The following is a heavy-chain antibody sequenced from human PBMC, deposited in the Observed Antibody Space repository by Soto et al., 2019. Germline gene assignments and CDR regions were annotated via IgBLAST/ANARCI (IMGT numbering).Heavy chain of an antibody. CDR2: ISAYNGNT. Sequence: QVQLVQSGAEVKKPGASVKVSCKASGYTFTSYGISWVRQAPGQGLEWMGWISAYNGNTNYAQKLQGRVTMTTDTTTSTAYMELRSLRSDDTAAYYCARGGNLEDSSGYYPDYFDYWGQGTLVTVSS. D-gene: IGHD3-22*01. V-gene: IGHV1-18*01. CDR3: ARGGNLEDSSGYYPDYFDY. J-gene: IGHJ4*02. CDR1: GYTFTSYG.